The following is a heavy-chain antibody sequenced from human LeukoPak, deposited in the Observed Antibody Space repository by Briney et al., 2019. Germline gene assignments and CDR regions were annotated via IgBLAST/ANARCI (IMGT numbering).Heavy chain of an antibody. CDR2: ISSSDGTR. J-gene: IGHJ4*02. D-gene: IGHD6-19*01. Sequence: PGGSLRLSCAASGFTFSSYEMNWVRQAPGKGLEWVSYISSSDGTRTYAGSVKGRFTISRDNTKNSLYLEMNSLRAEDTAVYYCAREIVSAVAGNFDYWGQGTLVTVSS. V-gene: IGHV3-48*03. CDR1: GFTFSSYE. CDR3: AREIVSAVAGNFDY.